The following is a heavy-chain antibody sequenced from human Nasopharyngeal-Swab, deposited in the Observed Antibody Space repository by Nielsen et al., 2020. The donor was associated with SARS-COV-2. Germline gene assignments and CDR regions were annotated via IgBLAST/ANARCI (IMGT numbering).Heavy chain of an antibody. V-gene: IGHV3-48*02. J-gene: IGHJ5*02. Sequence: GGSLRLSCAASQSTFSGYSMSWVRQAPGKGPEWISYISSGGRTIRYADSVKGRFTISRHKAGNTLSLQMNSLRDEDTGVYYCARGDSFDPWGQGTQVTVSS. CDR2: ISSGGRTI. CDR3: ARGDSFDP. CDR1: QSTFSGYS.